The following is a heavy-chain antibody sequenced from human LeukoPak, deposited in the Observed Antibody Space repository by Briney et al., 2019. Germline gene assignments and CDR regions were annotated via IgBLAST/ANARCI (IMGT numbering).Heavy chain of an antibody. J-gene: IGHJ4*02. CDR3: AKSRHSSGWDYYFDY. CDR1: GFTFSSYA. D-gene: IGHD6-19*01. Sequence: PGGSLRLSCAASGFTFSSYAMSWVRQAPGKGLEWVAVISYDGSNKYYADSVKGRFTISRDNSKNTLYLQMNSLRAEDTAVYYCAKSRHSSGWDYYFDYWGQGTLVTVSS. V-gene: IGHV3-30*18. CDR2: ISYDGSNK.